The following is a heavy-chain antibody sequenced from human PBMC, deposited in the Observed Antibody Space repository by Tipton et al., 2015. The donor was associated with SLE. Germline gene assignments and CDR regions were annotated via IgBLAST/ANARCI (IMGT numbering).Heavy chain of an antibody. V-gene: IGHV4-34*01. Sequence: TLSLTCAVYGGSFSGYYWSWIRQPPGKGLEWIGEINHSGGTNYNPSLKSRVTISVDTSKNQFSLKLSSVTAADTAVYYCARRLGAYSRGWRYYYYYMDDWGKGTTVTVSS. J-gene: IGHJ6*03. CDR1: GGSFSGYY. CDR2: INHSGGT. D-gene: IGHD6-19*01. CDR3: ARRLGAYSRGWRYYYYYMDD.